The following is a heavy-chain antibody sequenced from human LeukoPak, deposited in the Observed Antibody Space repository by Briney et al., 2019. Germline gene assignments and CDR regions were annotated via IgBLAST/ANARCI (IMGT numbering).Heavy chain of an antibody. V-gene: IGHV3-21*01. J-gene: IGHJ4*02. Sequence: PGGSLRLSCAASGFTFSSYSMNWVRQAPGKGLEWVSSISSSSSYIYYADSVKGRFTISRDNAKNPLYLQMSSLRAEDTAVYYCARELGTNYFDYWGQGTLVTVSS. D-gene: IGHD7-27*01. CDR1: GFTFSSYS. CDR3: ARELGTNYFDY. CDR2: ISSSSSYI.